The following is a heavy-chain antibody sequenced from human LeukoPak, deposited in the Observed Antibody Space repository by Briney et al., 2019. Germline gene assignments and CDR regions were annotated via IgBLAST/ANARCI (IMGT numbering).Heavy chain of an antibody. CDR1: GFTFSNAW. J-gene: IGHJ4*02. CDR3: ARQEYSTFDY. Sequence: GGSLRLSCAASGFTFSNAWMSWVRQAPGKGLEWVSCITTSSSYIYDADSVKGRFTISRDNAKNSLYLQMNSLRAEDTGVYYCARQEYSTFDYWGQGTLVTVSS. CDR2: ITTSSSYI. D-gene: IGHD2/OR15-2a*01. V-gene: IGHV3-21*01.